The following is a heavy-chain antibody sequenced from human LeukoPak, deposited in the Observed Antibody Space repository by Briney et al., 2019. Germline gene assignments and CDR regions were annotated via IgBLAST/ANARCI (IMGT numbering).Heavy chain of an antibody. CDR1: GGSISSYY. D-gene: IGHD5-18*01. CDR3: ARGRRIQLWLGVEYFQH. CDR2: IYYSGST. J-gene: IGHJ1*01. Sequence: SETLSLTCTVSGGSISSYYWSWIRQPPGKGLEWIGYIYYSGSTNYNPSLKSRVTISVDTSKNQFSLKLSSVTAADTAVYYCARGRRIQLWLGVEYFQHWGQGTLVTVSS. V-gene: IGHV4-59*12.